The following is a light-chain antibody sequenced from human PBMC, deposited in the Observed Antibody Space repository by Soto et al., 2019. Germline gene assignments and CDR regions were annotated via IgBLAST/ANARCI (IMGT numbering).Light chain of an antibody. CDR3: SSYAGSSIPVA. Sequence: QSALTQPPSASGSPGQSVTISCTGASSDVGGYNFVSWYQHHPGKAPRLMIYDVTQRPSGVPDRFSGSKSGNTASLTVSGLQVDDEAYYYCSSYAGSSIPVAFGGGTMVTVL. V-gene: IGLV2-8*01. CDR2: DVT. CDR1: SSDVGGYNF. J-gene: IGLJ2*01.